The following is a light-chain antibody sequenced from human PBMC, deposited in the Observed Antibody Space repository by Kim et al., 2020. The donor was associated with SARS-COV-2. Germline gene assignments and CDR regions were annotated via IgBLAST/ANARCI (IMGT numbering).Light chain of an antibody. CDR1: SSDVGSYNL. CDR3: CSYAGGRGV. CDR2: EVR. J-gene: IGLJ3*02. V-gene: IGLV2-23*02. Sequence: QSVVTQPASVSGSPGQSITISCTGASSDVGSYNLVSWYQKHPGKAPKLMIYEVRKRPSGVSNRFSGSKSGNTASLTISGLQAEDEADYYCCSYAGGRGVFGGGTQLTVL.